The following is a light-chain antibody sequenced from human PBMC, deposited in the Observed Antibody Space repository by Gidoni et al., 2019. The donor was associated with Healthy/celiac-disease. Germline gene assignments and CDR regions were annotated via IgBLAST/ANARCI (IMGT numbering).Light chain of an antibody. CDR1: SSDVGGYNY. CDR3: SSYTSSSTPWV. CDR2: DVS. J-gene: IGLJ3*02. V-gene: IGLV2-14*01. Sequence: QSALTQPASVSGSPGQSVPIPCTGTSSDVGGYNYVSWYQQHPGKAPKLMIYDVSNRPSGVSNRFSGSKSGNTASLTISGLQAEDEADYYCSSYTSSSTPWVFGGGTKLTVL.